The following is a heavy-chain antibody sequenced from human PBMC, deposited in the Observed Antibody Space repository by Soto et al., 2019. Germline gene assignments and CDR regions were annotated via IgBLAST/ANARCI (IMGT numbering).Heavy chain of an antibody. V-gene: IGHV1-18*01. J-gene: IGHJ4*02. Sequence: QVHLVQSGAEVKKPGASVKVSCKGSGYAFTTCGITWVRQAPGQGLEWMGWISAHNGNTNYAQKLQGRVTVTRDTSTSTAYMELRSLTSDDTAVYYCARGRYGDYWGQGALVTVSS. CDR3: ARGRYGDY. CDR2: ISAHNGNT. D-gene: IGHD1-1*01. CDR1: GYAFTTCG.